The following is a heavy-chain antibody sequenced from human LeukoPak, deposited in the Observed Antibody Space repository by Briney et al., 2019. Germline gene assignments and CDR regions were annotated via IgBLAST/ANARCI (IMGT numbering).Heavy chain of an antibody. Sequence: RPSETLSLTCAVYGGSFSGYYWSWIRQPPGKGLEWIGEINHSGSTNYNPSLKSRVTISVDTSKNQFSLKLSSVTAADTAVYYCARDSSGYYYRDLDYWGQGTLVTVSS. V-gene: IGHV4-34*01. D-gene: IGHD3-22*01. CDR1: GGSFSGYY. CDR2: INHSGST. CDR3: ARDSSGYYYRDLDY. J-gene: IGHJ4*02.